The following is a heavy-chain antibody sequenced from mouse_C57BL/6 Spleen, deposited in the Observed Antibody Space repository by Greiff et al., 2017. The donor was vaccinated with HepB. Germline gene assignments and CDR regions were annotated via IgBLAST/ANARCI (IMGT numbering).Heavy chain of an antibody. CDR2: IRLKSDNYAT. J-gene: IGHJ2*01. CDR1: GFTFSNYW. D-gene: IGHD1-1*01. V-gene: IGHV6-3*01. Sequence: DVKLQESGGGLVQPGGSMKLSCVASGFTFSNYWMNWVRQSPEKGLEWVAQIRLKSDNYATHYAESVKGRFTISRDDSKSSVYLQMNNLRAEDTGIYYCTEFSYYGSSCYWGQGTTLTVSS. CDR3: TEFSYYGSSCY.